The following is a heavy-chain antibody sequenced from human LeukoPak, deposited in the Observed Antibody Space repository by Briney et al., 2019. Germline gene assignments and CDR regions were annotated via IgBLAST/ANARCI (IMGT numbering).Heavy chain of an antibody. Sequence: PSETLSLTCAVHGGSFSGYYWSWIRRPPGKGLEWIGEINHSGSTNYNPSLKSRITISVDTSKNQFSLKLSSVTAADTAVYYCVGEATVAAKNHAFDIWGQGTMVTVSS. J-gene: IGHJ3*02. CDR2: INHSGST. D-gene: IGHD4-23*01. CDR1: GGSFSGYY. CDR3: VGEATVAAKNHAFDI. V-gene: IGHV4-34*01.